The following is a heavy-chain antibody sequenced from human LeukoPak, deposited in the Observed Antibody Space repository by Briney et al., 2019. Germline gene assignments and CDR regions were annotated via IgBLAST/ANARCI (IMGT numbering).Heavy chain of an antibody. J-gene: IGHJ4*02. CDR1: GYTLTPYA. CDR2: INTNTGNP. V-gene: IGHV7-4-1*02. CDR3: ARGVRTSEGYFDY. D-gene: IGHD2-2*01. Sequence: GASVKVSCKASGYTLTPYAINWVRQAPGQGFEYMGWINTNTGNPTYAQGFTGRFVFSLDTSVSTAYLQISSLKAEDTAVYYCARGVRTSEGYFDYWGQGTLVTVSS.